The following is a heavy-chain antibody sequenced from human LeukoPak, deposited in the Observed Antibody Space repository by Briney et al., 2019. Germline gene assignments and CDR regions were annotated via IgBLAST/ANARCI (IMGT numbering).Heavy chain of an antibody. V-gene: IGHV3-53*01. Sequence: GGSLRLSCSTTGFTIWRSYMSWVRQAAGKGLEWVSVIYSGSDTIYADSVKGRFSISRDSSNVYLQMNSLRPEDTAVYYCVRAGHHSGNTDELFLPFDYWGQGTRVTVSA. D-gene: IGHD6-6*01. CDR1: GFTIWRSY. CDR3: VRAGHHSGNTDELFLPFDY. J-gene: IGHJ4*02. CDR2: IYSGSDT.